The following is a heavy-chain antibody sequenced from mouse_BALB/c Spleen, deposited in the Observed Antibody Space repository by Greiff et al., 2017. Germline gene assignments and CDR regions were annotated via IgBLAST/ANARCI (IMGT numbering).Heavy chain of an antibody. CDR2: ISYDGSN. Sequence: EVQLQQSGPGLVKPSQSLSLTCSVTGYSITSGYYWNWIRQFPGNKLEWMGYISYDGSNNYNPSLKNRISITRDTSKNQFFLKLNSVTTEDTATYYCARATARVGDYWGQGTTLTVSS. CDR1: GYSITSGYY. V-gene: IGHV3-6*02. D-gene: IGHD3-2*01. CDR3: ARATARVGDY. J-gene: IGHJ2*01.